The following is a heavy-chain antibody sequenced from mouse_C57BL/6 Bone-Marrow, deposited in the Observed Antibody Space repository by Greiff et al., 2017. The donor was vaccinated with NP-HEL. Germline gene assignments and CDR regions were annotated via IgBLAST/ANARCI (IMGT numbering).Heavy chain of an antibody. J-gene: IGHJ1*03. CDR3: ARRREYDYDWYFDV. D-gene: IGHD2-4*01. CDR2: INSDGGST. CDR1: EYEFPSHD. V-gene: IGHV5-2*01. Sequence: EVMLVESGGGLVQPGESLKLSCESNEYEFPSHDMSWVRKTPEKRLELVAAINSDGGSTYYPDTMERRFIISRDNTKKTLYLQMSSLRSEDTALYYCARRREYDYDWYFDVWGTGTTVTVSS.